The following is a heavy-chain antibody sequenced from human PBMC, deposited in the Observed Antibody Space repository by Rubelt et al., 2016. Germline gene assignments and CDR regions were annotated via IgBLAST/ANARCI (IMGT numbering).Heavy chain of an antibody. D-gene: IGHD3-22*01. J-gene: IGHJ6*02. CDR1: GGSISSYY. Sequence: ESGPGLVKPSETLSLTCTVSGGSISSYYWSWIRQPPGKGLEWIGYIYYSGSTNYNPSLKSRVTISVDTSKNQFSLKLSSVTASDTAVYYCARQPAYYYDSSGYYVGFYYYGMDVWGQGTTVTVSS. CDR3: ARQPAYYYDSSGYYVGFYYYGMDV. V-gene: IGHV4-59*08. CDR2: IYYSGST.